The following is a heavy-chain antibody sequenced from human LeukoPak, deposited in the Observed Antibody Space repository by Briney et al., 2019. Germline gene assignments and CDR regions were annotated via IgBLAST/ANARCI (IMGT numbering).Heavy chain of an antibody. J-gene: IGHJ4*02. Sequence: SGTLSLTCAVSGGSINSTNWWTWVRQPPGKGLEWIGEVDHSGYTNHNPSLKSRVTISVDKSKNHFSLKLSSVTAADTAIYYCARDVWVRGVIISDYWGQGTLVTVSS. D-gene: IGHD3-10*01. CDR1: GGSINSTNW. CDR3: ARDVWVRGVIISDY. V-gene: IGHV4-4*02. CDR2: VDHSGYT.